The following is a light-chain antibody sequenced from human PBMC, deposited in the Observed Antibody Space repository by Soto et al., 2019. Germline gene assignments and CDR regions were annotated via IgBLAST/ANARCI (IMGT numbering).Light chain of an antibody. CDR2: KAS. J-gene: IGKJ1*01. CDR3: QQYSTYPWT. CDR1: QTISTL. Sequence: DIQMTQSPSTLSSSVGDRVTITFRASQTISTLLAWYQQRPGKAPNLLIYKASSLESGVPSRFSGSGSGTEFTLTISSLQPDDFATYFCQQYSTYPWTFGQGTKV. V-gene: IGKV1-5*03.